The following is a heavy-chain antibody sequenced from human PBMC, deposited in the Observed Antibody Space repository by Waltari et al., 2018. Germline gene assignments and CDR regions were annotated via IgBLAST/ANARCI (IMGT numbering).Heavy chain of an antibody. D-gene: IGHD3-10*01. J-gene: IGHJ3*01. CDR1: GFSVSNYY. CDR3: ARHGELGDAFDV. Sequence: EVQLVETGGGLIQPGGSLRLSCAASGFSVSNYYMSWVRQAPGKGLEWVSAIYTRGTIFYTDSVRGRFTISRDSSKNTLYVQMNSRRVEDTAVYYCARHGELGDAFDVWGQGTLLTISS. CDR2: IYTRGTI. V-gene: IGHV3-53*02.